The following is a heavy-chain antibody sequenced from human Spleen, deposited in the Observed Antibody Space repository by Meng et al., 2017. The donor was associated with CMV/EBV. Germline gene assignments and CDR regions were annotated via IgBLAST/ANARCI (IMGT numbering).Heavy chain of an antibody. CDR3: ARRRIAGITGVGFDY. Sequence: VSGGPFTYFYWSWIRQSPGRGLEWLGEINQSGSTNSNPSLKSRVTMSVDTSKNHFSLKLISVTAADTAVYYCARRRIAGITGVGFDYWGQGTLVTVSS. J-gene: IGHJ4*02. V-gene: IGHV4-34*01. CDR2: INQSGST. D-gene: IGHD7-27*01. CDR1: GGPFTYFY.